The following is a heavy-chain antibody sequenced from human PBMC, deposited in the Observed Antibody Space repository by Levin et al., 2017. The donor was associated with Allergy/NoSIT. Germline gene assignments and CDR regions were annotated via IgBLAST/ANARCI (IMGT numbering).Heavy chain of an antibody. D-gene: IGHD1-26*01. CDR1: GFTFSDYE. CDR2: IGGTGSTR. V-gene: IGHV3-48*03. Sequence: GGSLRLSCAASGFTFSDYEMNWVRLAPGKGLEWISYIGGTGSTRYYADSVKGRFIISRDNAKNSLYLQMNSLRAEDTAVYYCARDIAKIVGATTGLYYEYGMDVWGQGTTVTVSS. J-gene: IGHJ6*02. CDR3: ARDIAKIVGATTGLYYEYGMDV.